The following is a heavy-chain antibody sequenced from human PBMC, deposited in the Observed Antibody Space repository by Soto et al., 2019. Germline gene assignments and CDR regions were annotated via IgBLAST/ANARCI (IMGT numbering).Heavy chain of an antibody. J-gene: IGHJ4*02. CDR2: IYYSGST. V-gene: IGHV4-59*08. Sequence: SETPSLTCTVSGGSISSYYWSWIRQPPGKGLEWMGDIYYSGSTNYTPSLKSRVTISVATSKNQFSLKLSSVTAAATAVYYCASSRAAAAFDYWGQGTLVTVSS. CDR3: ASSRAAAAFDY. CDR1: GGSISSYY. D-gene: IGHD6-13*01.